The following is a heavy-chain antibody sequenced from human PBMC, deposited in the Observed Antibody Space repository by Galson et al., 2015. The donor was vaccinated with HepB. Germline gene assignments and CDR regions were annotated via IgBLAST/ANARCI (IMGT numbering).Heavy chain of an antibody. CDR2: ISSRSDTI. V-gene: IGHV3-48*01. CDR3: ARRDSGYYYVLDY. D-gene: IGHD3-22*01. Sequence: SLRLSCAASGFTFSSYSMNWVRQAPGKGLEWISYISSRSDTIYYADSVKGRFTISRDNAKNSLFLQMNSLRAEDTAVYYCARRDSGYYYVLDYWGQGALVTVSS. CDR1: GFTFSSYS. J-gene: IGHJ4*02.